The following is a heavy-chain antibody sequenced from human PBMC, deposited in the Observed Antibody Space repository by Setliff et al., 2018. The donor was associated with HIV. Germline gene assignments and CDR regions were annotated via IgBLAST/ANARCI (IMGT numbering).Heavy chain of an antibody. J-gene: IGHJ4*02. CDR3: ATGGAGYTSEWMYYFDY. CDR1: GFTFRSYW. D-gene: IGHD5-18*01. CDR2: IKEDGSEI. V-gene: IGHV3-7*01. Sequence: AGASLKISCAASGFTFRSYWMSWVRQAPGKGLEWVANIKEDGSEIYYVDSVKGRFTISRDNAKKSLYLQMDTLTTEDTAVYYCATGGAGYTSEWMYYFDYWGQGTLVTVSS.